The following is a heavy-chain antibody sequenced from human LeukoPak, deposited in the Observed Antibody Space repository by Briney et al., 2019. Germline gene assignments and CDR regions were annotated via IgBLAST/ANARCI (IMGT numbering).Heavy chain of an antibody. CDR2: ISSGSTR. CDR1: GFTFSSYE. CDR3: ARESIAVAGAPFDY. D-gene: IGHD6-19*01. Sequence: GGSLRLSCAASGFTFSSYEMNWVRQAPGKGLEWVSYISSGSTRYDADSVKGRSTISRDNAKNSLYLQMNSLRDEDTAVYYCARESIAVAGAPFDYWGQGTLATVSS. V-gene: IGHV3-48*03. J-gene: IGHJ4*02.